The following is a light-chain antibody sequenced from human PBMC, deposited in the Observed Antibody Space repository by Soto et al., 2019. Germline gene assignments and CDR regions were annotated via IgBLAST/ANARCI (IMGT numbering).Light chain of an antibody. J-gene: IGKJ5*01. CDR2: LGS. V-gene: IGKV2-28*01. CDR1: QSLLHSNGYNY. Sequence: DIVMTQSPLSLPVTPGEPASISCRSSQSLLHSNGYNYLHWYLQKPGQSPQLLIYLGSNRASGVPDWFSGSGSGTDFTLKISRVEAEDVGVYYCMQALQTPRFGQGTRLEIK. CDR3: MQALQTPR.